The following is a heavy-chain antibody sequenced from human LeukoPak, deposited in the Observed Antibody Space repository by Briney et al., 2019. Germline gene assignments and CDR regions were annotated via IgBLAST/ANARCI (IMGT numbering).Heavy chain of an antibody. CDR3: ARDRYGSGSSQK. V-gene: IGHV4-39*07. CDR1: GGSISSSSYY. CDR2: IYYSGST. Sequence: SETLSLTCTVSGGSISSSSYYWGWIRQPPGKGLEWIGSIYYSGSTYYNPSLKSRVTISVDTSKNQFSLKLSSVTAADTAVYYCARDRYGSGSSQKWGQGTLVTVSS. J-gene: IGHJ4*02. D-gene: IGHD3-10*01.